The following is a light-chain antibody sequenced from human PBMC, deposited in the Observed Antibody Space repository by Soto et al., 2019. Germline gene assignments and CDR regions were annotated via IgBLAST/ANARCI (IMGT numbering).Light chain of an antibody. CDR1: SSDVGGSNY. CDR2: DVS. CDR3: SSYTSSAPGVL. J-gene: IGLJ2*01. Sequence: QSALTQTASVSGSPGQSITISCSGTSSDVGGSNYVSWYQQHPGEAPKLMIYDVSYRPSGVSNRFSGSKSGNTASLTISGRQTEDEADYFCSSYTSSAPGVLFGGGTKLTVL. V-gene: IGLV2-14*03.